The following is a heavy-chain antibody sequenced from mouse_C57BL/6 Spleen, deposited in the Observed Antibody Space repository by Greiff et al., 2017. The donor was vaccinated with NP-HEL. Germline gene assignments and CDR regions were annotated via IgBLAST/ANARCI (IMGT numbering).Heavy chain of an antibody. Sequence: EVQGVESGGGLVKPGGSLKLSCAASGFTFSDYGMHWVRQAPEKGLEWVAYISSGSSTIYYADTVKGRFTISRDNAKNTLFLQMTSLRSEDTAMYYCASGITTVVARSFDVWGTGTTVTVSS. V-gene: IGHV5-17*01. CDR1: GFTFSDYG. CDR3: ASGITTVVARSFDV. J-gene: IGHJ1*03. CDR2: ISSGSSTI. D-gene: IGHD1-1*01.